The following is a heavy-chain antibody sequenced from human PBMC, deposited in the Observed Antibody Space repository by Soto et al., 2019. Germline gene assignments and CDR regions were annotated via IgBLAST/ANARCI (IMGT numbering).Heavy chain of an antibody. V-gene: IGHV3-23*01. Sequence: GGSLRLSCAASGFTFSSYAMSWVRQAPGKGLEWVSAISGSGGSTYYADSVKGRFTISRDNSKNTLYLQMNSLRAEDTAVYYCAKDWDYDILTGYYDYWGQGTLVTVSS. CDR3: AKDWDYDILTGYYDY. D-gene: IGHD3-9*01. CDR2: ISGSGGST. J-gene: IGHJ4*02. CDR1: GFTFSSYA.